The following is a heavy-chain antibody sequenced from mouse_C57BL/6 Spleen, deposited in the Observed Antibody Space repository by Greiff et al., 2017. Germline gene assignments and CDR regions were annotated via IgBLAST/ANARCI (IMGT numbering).Heavy chain of an antibody. D-gene: IGHD2-5*01. Sequence: GGGLVQPKGSLKLSCAASGFSFNTYAMNWVRQAPGKGLEWVARIRSKSNNYATYYADSVKDRFTISRDDSESMLYLQMNNLKTEDTAMYYCVSNSKGYYAMDYWGQGTSVTVSS. CDR2: IRSKSNNYAT. CDR1: GFSFNTYA. CDR3: VSNSKGYYAMDY. J-gene: IGHJ4*01. V-gene: IGHV10-1*01.